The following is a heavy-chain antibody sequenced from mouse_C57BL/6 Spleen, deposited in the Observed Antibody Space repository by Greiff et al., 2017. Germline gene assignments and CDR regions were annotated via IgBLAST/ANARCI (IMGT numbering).Heavy chain of an antibody. CDR3: ARSLSWIAY. Sequence: VQLQQSGPELVKPGASVKISCKASGYSFTGYYMNWVQQSPEKSLEWIGELTPSNGGTTYNQKFKAKATLTVDKSSSTAYLQLKSLTSEDSAVYYCARSLSWIAYWGQGTLVTVSA. D-gene: IGHD6-1*01. V-gene: IGHV1-42*01. CDR2: LTPSNGGT. J-gene: IGHJ3*01. CDR1: GYSFTGYY.